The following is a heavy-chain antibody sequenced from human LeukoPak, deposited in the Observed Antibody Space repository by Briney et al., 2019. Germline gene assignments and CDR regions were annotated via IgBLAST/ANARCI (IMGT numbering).Heavy chain of an antibody. D-gene: IGHD2-15*01. Sequence: GSSVKVSCKASGGTSKNYAITWVRQAPGQGLEWLEGIPIFGTPNYAQKLQGRVTFTADASTATAYMELANLRSEDTAMYYCARRSGCSTPECYISGRDYFDYWGLGTLVAVST. J-gene: IGHJ4*02. V-gene: IGHV1-69*01. CDR2: IPIFGTP. CDR3: ARRSGCSTPECYISGRDYFDY. CDR1: GGTSKNYA.